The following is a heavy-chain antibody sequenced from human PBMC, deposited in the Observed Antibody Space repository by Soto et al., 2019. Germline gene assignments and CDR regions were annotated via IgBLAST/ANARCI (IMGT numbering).Heavy chain of an antibody. CDR3: ARLPDYGDYFDY. CDR1: GYTLTSYG. J-gene: IGHJ4*02. D-gene: IGHD4-17*01. V-gene: IGHV1-18*01. Sequence: APVKGSCKASGYTLTSYGISWGRQAPGQGLEWMGWISAYNGNTNYAQKLQGRVTMTTDTSTSTAYMELRSLRSDDTAVYYCARLPDYGDYFDYWGQGTLVTVSS. CDR2: ISAYNGNT.